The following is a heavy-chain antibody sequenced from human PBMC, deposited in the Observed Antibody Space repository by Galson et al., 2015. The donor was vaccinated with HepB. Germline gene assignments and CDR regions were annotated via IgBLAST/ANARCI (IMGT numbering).Heavy chain of an antibody. D-gene: IGHD6-19*01. CDR2: IVYDGSNK. CDR1: GFTFSNYA. J-gene: IGHJ4*02. V-gene: IGHV3-30*04. Sequence: SLRLSCAASGFTFSNYAMHWVRQAPGKGLEWVALIVYDGSNKYYADSVTGRFSISRDNSQNTLFLQMNSLRADDTAIYFCAKVFPEKTDGWYRQALYYFDSWGQGTRVTVSS. CDR3: AKVFPEKTDGWYRQALYYFDS.